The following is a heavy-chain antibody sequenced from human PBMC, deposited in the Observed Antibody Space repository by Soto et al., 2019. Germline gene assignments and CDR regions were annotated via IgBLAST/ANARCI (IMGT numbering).Heavy chain of an antibody. CDR1: GGSISSYY. D-gene: IGHD5-12*01. J-gene: IGHJ4*02. CDR3: AREGGYTSFDY. V-gene: IGHV4-59*01. CDR2: IYYSGST. Sequence: KPSETLSLTCTVSGGSISSYYWSWIRQPPGKGLEWIGYIYYSGSTNYNPSLKSRVTISVDTSKNQFSLKLSSVTAADTAVYYCAREGGYTSFDYWGQGTLVTVSS.